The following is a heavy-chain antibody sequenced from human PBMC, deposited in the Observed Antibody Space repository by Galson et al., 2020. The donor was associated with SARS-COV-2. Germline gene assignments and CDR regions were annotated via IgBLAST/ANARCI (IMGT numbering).Heavy chain of an antibody. J-gene: IGHJ4*02. CDR3: VKDITPGGLDS. V-gene: IGHV3-9*01. Sequence: SLRLSCAASAFTFDHAMHWVRQAPGKGLEWVSGISGTSNGVGYADSVKGRFSISRDNAKNSLYLQMNSLRTEDTAVYYCVKDITPGGLDSWGQGTLVTVSS. CDR1: AFTFDHA. CDR2: ISGTSNGV.